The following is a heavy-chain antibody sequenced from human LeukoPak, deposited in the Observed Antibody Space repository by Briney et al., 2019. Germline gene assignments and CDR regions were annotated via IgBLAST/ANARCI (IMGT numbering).Heavy chain of an antibody. CDR1: GRSITTYY. J-gene: IGHJ4*02. Sequence: SDTLSLTYKVSGRSITTYYCSWIRQPPGKRLDWIWYVFNSGSTNDRPSLESRVTVSVGRSKIQFSLKLSSVTAADAAVYYCARHHGGTYPGLFDYWGQGSLVTVSS. CDR3: ARHHGGTYPGLFDY. V-gene: IGHV4-59*08. CDR2: VFNSGST. D-gene: IGHD2-15*01.